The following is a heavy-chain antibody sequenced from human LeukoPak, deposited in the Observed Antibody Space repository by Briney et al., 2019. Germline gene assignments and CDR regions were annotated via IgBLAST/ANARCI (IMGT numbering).Heavy chain of an antibody. Sequence: GGSLRLSCAASGFTVSSNYMSWVRQAAGKGLEWVAVIYSGGGTYPADSVKCRFTISRDISKNTLYLQMNSLRAEDTAVYFCAGGTISPRYYFDYWGQGTLVTVSS. D-gene: IGHD3-3*01. CDR1: GFTVSSNY. CDR3: AGGTISPRYYFDY. V-gene: IGHV3-66*02. CDR2: IYSGGGT. J-gene: IGHJ4*02.